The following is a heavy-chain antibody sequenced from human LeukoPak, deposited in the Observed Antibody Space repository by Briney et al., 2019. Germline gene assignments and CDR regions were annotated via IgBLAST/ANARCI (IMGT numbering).Heavy chain of an antibody. CDR3: ARATRRGGYCSSTTCLNWFDP. Sequence: PGGSLRLSCAASGFTFSSYEMNWVRQAPGKGLEWVSYISSSGSIIYYADSVKGRFTISRDNAKNSLYLQMNSLRAEDTAVFYCARATRRGGYCSSTTCLNWFDPWGQGTLVTASS. CDR1: GFTFSSYE. CDR2: ISSSGSII. J-gene: IGHJ5*02. D-gene: IGHD2-2*01. V-gene: IGHV3-48*03.